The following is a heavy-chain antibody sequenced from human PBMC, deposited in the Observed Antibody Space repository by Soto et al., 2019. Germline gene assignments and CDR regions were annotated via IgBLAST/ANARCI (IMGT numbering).Heavy chain of an antibody. CDR3: ARDLYYDFWSGYSPKPAFDY. V-gene: IGHV3-21*01. CDR2: ISSSSSYI. CDR1: GFTFSSYS. D-gene: IGHD3-3*01. Sequence: GGSLRLSCAASGFTFSSYSMNWVRQAPGKGLEWVSSISSSSSYIYYADSVKGRFTISRDNAKNSLYLQMNSLRAEDTAVYYCARDLYYDFWSGYSPKPAFDYWGQGTLVTVSS. J-gene: IGHJ4*02.